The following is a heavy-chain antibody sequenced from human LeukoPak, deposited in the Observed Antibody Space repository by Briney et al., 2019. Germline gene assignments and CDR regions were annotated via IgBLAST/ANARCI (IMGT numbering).Heavy chain of an antibody. CDR2: INSDGSST. CDR1: GFTFSSYW. J-gene: IGHJ4*02. CDR3: ARSTYYYDSSGYLPY. D-gene: IGHD3-22*01. V-gene: IGHV3-74*01. Sequence: GGSLRLSCAASGFTFSSYWMHWVRQAPGKGLVWVSRINSDGSSTSYADSVKGRFTISRDSAKNTLYMHMNSLRAEDTAVYYCARSTYYYDSSGYLPYWGQGTLVTVSS.